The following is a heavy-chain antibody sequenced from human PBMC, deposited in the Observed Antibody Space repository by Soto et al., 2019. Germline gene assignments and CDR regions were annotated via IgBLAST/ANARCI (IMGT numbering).Heavy chain of an antibody. J-gene: IGHJ4*02. CDR3: ASGLEPPYFDY. D-gene: IGHD1-1*01. CDR2: IYYSGST. V-gene: IGHV4-59*08. Sequence: SETLSLTCTVSGGSISSYYWSWIRQPPGKGLEWIGYIYYSGSTNYNPSLKSRVTISVDTSMNKFSLKLSSVTAADTAVYYCASGLEPPYFDYWGQGTLVTVSS. CDR1: GGSISSYY.